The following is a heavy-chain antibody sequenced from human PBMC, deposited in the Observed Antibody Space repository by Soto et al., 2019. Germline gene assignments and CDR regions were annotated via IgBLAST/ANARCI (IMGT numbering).Heavy chain of an antibody. D-gene: IGHD2-2*01. J-gene: IGHJ5*02. CDR1: GDSISSGGYS. V-gene: IGHV4-30-2*01. Sequence: LSLTCTVSGDSISSGGYSWSWIRQPPGKGLEWIGYIYHSGSTYYNSSLTSRVTIAVDRSNNQFSLKLSSVTAADTAVYYCARVPTPWGQGALVTVSS. CDR3: ARVPTP. CDR2: IYHSGST.